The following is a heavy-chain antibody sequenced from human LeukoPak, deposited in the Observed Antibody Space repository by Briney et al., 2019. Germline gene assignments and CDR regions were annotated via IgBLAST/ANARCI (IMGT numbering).Heavy chain of an antibody. Sequence: GGSLRLSCAASGFTFSSYCMSWVRQAPGKGLEWVANIKQDGSDIYYVDSVRGRFTISRDNAKNSLYQQMNSLRVEDTAVYYCARYHYDSSGYFSWGQGTLVTVSS. CDR2: IKQDGSDI. CDR3: ARYHYDSSGYFS. CDR1: GFTFSSYC. J-gene: IGHJ5*02. V-gene: IGHV3-7*01. D-gene: IGHD3-22*01.